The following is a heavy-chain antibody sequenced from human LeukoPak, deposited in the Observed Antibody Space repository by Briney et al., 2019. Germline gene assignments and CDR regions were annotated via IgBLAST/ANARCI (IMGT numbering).Heavy chain of an antibody. D-gene: IGHD6-13*01. CDR3: AREVKTASGTWWFDA. J-gene: IGHJ5*02. Sequence: GGSLRLSCAASGFTFSSYSMNWVRQAPGKGLEWVSCITSNSNYIYYADSVKGRFTISRDNAKDSLYLQMNSLRAEDTAVYYCAREVKTASGTWWFDAWGQGTLVTVSS. CDR2: ITSNSNYI. V-gene: IGHV3-21*06. CDR1: GFTFSSYS.